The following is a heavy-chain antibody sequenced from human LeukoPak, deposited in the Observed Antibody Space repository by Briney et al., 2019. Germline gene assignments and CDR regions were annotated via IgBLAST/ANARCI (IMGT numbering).Heavy chain of an antibody. Sequence: PSETLSLTCAVQGGSLSDYYWSWIRQPPGKGLEWIGEINHGGSTNYNPSLKSRVSTSVDTSKNQFSLKLSSVTAADTAVYYCARGLKHHYESSGYYLHNFDRWGEGSRVSVSS. CDR3: ARGLKHHYESSGYYLHNFDR. CDR1: GGSLSDYY. CDR2: INHGGST. V-gene: IGHV4-34*01. J-gene: IGHJ4*02. D-gene: IGHD3-22*01.